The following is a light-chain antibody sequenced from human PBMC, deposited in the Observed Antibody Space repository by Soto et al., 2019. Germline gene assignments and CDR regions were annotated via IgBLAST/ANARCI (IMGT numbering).Light chain of an antibody. CDR3: QQYNGYPYT. Sequence: DIQMTQSPSSLSASVGDRVTITCRASQDISTYLAWFQQKPGKAPKSLIYGVSNFQSGDPSKFSGSGSGTDFTLTISSLQPEDSATYYCQQYNGYPYTFAQGTRVEIK. V-gene: IGKV1-16*02. CDR2: GVS. CDR1: QDISTY. J-gene: IGKJ2*01.